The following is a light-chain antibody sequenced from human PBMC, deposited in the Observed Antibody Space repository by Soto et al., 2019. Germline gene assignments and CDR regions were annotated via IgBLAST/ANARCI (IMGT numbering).Light chain of an antibody. CDR2: GAS. CDR3: EQYNSYPWT. CDR1: QSINSW. J-gene: IGKJ1*01. Sequence: DIRMTQSPSTLSESVGDRVTITCRASQSINSWLAWYQQKPGKAPKFLICGASSLEGGVPSRFSGSGSGTEFTLTISSLLPNDFATYNCEQYNSYPWTFGQGTKVDIK. V-gene: IGKV1-5*01.